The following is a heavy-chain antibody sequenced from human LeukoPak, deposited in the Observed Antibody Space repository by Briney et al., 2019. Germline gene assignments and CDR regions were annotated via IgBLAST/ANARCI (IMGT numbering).Heavy chain of an antibody. Sequence: GGSLRLSCAASGFTFSSYEMNWLRQAPGKGLEGVSYISSSGSTIYYADSVKGRFTISRDHAKNSLYLQMNSLRAEDTAVYYCAELGITMIGGVWGKGTTVPISS. CDR2: ISSSGSTI. CDR1: GFTFSSYE. D-gene: IGHD3-10*02. CDR3: AELGITMIGGV. J-gene: IGHJ6*04. V-gene: IGHV3-48*03.